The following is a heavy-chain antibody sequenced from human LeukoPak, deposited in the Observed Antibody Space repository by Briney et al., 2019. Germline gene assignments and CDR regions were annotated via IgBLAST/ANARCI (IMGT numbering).Heavy chain of an antibody. D-gene: IGHD3-10*01. Sequence: SETLSLTCTVSGGSISSYYWSWIRQPPGKGLEWIGYIYYSGSTNYNPSLKSRVTISVDTSKNQFSLKLSSVTAADTAVYYCARAGVYYYGSGSYYKGYYFDYWGQGTLVTVSS. V-gene: IGHV4-59*01. CDR3: ARAGVYYYGSGSYYKGYYFDY. CDR1: GGSISSYY. J-gene: IGHJ4*02. CDR2: IYYSGST.